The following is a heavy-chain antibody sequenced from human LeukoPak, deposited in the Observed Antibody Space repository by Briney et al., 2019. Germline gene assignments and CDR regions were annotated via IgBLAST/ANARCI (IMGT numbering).Heavy chain of an antibody. J-gene: IGHJ4*02. V-gene: IGHV4-4*07. CDR2: IYTSGST. Sequence: SETLSLTCTVSGGSISSYYWSWIRQPAGKGLEWIGRIYTSGSTNYNPSLKSRVTMSVDTSKNQFSLKLSSVTAADTAVYYCAREEAYDSSGKFVDWGQGTLVTVSS. CDR1: GGSISSYY. CDR3: AREEAYDSSGKFVD. D-gene: IGHD3-22*01.